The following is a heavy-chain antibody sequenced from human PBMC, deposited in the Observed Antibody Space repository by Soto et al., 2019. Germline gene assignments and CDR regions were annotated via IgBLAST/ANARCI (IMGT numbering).Heavy chain of an antibody. D-gene: IGHD4-17*01. CDR2: IIPILDIT. V-gene: IGHV1-69*02. CDR1: GGTFSSYT. Sequence: QVQLVQSGAEVKKPGSSVKVSCKASGGTFSSYTISWVRQAPGQGLEWMGRIIPILDITNYAQKVQGRITITGEKSTTTAYRELSRLRSEDTAVYYCARVGPTGVNYWYFDLWGRGTLVTVSS. J-gene: IGHJ2*01. CDR3: ARVGPTGVNYWYFDL.